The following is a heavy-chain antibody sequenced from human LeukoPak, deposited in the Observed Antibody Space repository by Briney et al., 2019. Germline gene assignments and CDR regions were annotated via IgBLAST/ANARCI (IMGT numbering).Heavy chain of an antibody. V-gene: IGHV5-51*01. CDR3: AIESSGWYH. D-gene: IGHD6-19*01. CDR2: IYPGDSDS. J-gene: IGHJ5*02. Sequence: GESLKISCKGSGYRFTSYWIAWVRQLPGKGLEWMGIIYPGDSDSRYSPSFQGQVTMSVDKSTNTAYLQWSSLKASDTAMYYCAIESSGWYHWGQGTLVTVSS. CDR1: GYRFTSYW.